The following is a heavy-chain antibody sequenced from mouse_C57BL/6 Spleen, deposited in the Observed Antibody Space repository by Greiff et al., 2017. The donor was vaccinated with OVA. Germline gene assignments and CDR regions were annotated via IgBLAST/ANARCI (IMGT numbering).Heavy chain of an antibody. D-gene: IGHD2-4*01. Sequence: EVKLMESGEGLVKPGGSLKLSCAASGFTFSSYAMSWVRQTPEKRLEWVAYISSGGDYIYYADTVKGRFTISRDNARNTLYLQMSSLKSEDTAMYYCTRDHDYDFDYWGQGTTLTVSS. J-gene: IGHJ2*01. V-gene: IGHV5-9-1*02. CDR2: ISSGGDYI. CDR1: GFTFSSYA. CDR3: TRDHDYDFDY.